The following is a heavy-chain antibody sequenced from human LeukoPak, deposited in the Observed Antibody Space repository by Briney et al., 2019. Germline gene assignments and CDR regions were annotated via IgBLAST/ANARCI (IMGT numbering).Heavy chain of an antibody. CDR2: ISYDGSNK. V-gene: IGHV3-30*18. CDR1: GFTFSSYG. J-gene: IGHJ2*01. D-gene: IGHD6-19*01. Sequence: GGSLRLSCAASGFTFSSYGMHWVRQAPGKGLEWVAIISYDGSNKYYADSVQGRFTISRDNSKNTLYLQMNSLRAEDTVVYYCAKDLGGGSGCYDPWGRGTLVTVSS. CDR3: AKDLGGGSGCYDP.